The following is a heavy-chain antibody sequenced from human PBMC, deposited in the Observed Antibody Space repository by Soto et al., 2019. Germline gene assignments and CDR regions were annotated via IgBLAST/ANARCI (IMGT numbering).Heavy chain of an antibody. J-gene: IGHJ4*02. V-gene: IGHV1-69*08. CDR3: ARDGDSVWGEY. D-gene: IGHD3-16*01. CDR2: IIPILGIA. Sequence: QVQLVQSGAEVKKPGSSVKVSCKASGGTFSSYTISWVRQAPGQGLEWMGRIIPILGIANYAQKFQGRVTITADKATSTAYMELSSLSSEDTAVYYCARDGDSVWGEYWGQGPLVTVSS. CDR1: GGTFSSYT.